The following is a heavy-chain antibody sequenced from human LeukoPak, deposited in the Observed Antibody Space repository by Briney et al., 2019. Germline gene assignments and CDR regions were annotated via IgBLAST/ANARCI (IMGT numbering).Heavy chain of an antibody. V-gene: IGHV3-23*01. Sequence: GGSLRLSCAASGFTFSSYTMSWVRQAPGKGLEWVSTITTSDGNTYYADSVTGRFTVSRDNSKNTLYLQMNSLRAEDTAIYYCAKWLRSPYFFDSWGQGTLVTVSS. D-gene: IGHD5-12*01. CDR1: GFTFSSYT. CDR2: ITTSDGNT. J-gene: IGHJ4*02. CDR3: AKWLRSPYFFDS.